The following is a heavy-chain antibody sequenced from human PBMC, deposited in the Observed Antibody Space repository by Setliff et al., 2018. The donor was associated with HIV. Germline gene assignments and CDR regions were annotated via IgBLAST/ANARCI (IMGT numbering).Heavy chain of an antibody. V-gene: IGHV3-64*02. CDR3: ARGPALTTVTNPFDY. CDR2: ISSNGDTT. J-gene: IGHJ4*02. D-gene: IGHD4-4*01. Sequence: GGSLRLSCAASGFIFVSSAMHWVRQAPGKGLDFVSGISSNGDTTYYADSVKGRLTISRDNSKDTLFLQMGSLRPEDMAVYYCARGPALTTVTNPFDYWGQGTLVTVSS. CDR1: GFIFVSSA.